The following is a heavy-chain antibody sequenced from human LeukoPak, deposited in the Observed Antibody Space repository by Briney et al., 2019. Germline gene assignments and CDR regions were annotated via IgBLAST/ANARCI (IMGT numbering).Heavy chain of an antibody. V-gene: IGHV4-30-4*07. CDR3: ARLSGRDYYFDY. CDR2: ICYSGIT. J-gene: IGHJ4*02. CDR1: SVSISGGGYC. D-gene: IGHD4/OR15-4a*01. Sequence: SQTLSLTCAVSSVSISGGGYCWNWIRQPPGKGLEWIGYICYSGITYYNPSLKSRLTMSLDTSNNQFSLHLSSVTAADTAVYYCARLSGRDYYFDYWGQGTLVTVSS.